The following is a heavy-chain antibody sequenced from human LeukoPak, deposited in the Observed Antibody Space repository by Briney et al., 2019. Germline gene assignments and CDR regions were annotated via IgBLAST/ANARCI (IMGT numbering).Heavy chain of an antibody. CDR2: IYYSGST. Sequence: SETLSLTCTVSGGSISSSSYYWGWIRQPPGKGLEWIGSIYYSGSTYYNPSLKSRVTISVDTSKNQFSLKLSSVTAADTAVHYCARENSSYAGDYWGQGTLVTVSS. V-gene: IGHV4-39*02. D-gene: IGHD4-11*01. J-gene: IGHJ4*02. CDR3: ARENSSYAGDY. CDR1: GGSISSSSYY.